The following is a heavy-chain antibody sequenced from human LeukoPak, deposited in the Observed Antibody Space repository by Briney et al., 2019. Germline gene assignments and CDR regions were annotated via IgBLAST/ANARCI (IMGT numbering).Heavy chain of an antibody. J-gene: IGHJ5*02. CDR1: GGSISSSSYY. CDR3: ARPGIAVAGSRPRAWFDP. CDR2: IYYSGST. V-gene: IGHV4-39*01. Sequence: SSETLSLTCTVSGGSISSSSYYWGWIRQPPGKGLEWIGSIYYSGSTYYNPSLKSRVTISVDTSKNQFSLKLSSVTAADTAVYYCARPGIAVAGSRPRAWFDPWGQGTLVTVSS. D-gene: IGHD6-19*01.